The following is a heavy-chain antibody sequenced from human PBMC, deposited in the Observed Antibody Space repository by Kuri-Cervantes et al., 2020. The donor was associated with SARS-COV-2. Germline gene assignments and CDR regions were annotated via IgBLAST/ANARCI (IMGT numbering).Heavy chain of an antibody. Sequence: GGSLRLSCAASGFTFFSYGMHWVRQAPGKGLEWVAVIWYDGSNEYYADSARGRFTISRDNPKNTLYLQMNSLRADDTAVYYCARDRAGYYHMDVWGKGTTVTVSS. CDR1: GFTFFSYG. CDR2: IWYDGSNE. CDR3: ARDRAGYYHMDV. J-gene: IGHJ6*03. V-gene: IGHV3-33*01. D-gene: IGHD3-22*01.